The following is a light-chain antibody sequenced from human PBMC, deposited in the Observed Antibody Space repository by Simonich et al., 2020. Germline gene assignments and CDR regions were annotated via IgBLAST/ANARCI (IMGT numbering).Light chain of an antibody. Sequence: QSVLTQPPSASGTPGQRVTISCSGSRSNIGSNYVYWYQQLPGTAPKLLIYRNNPRPSVGPDRFSGSKSGTSASLAISGLRSEDEADYYCAAWDDSLSGWVFGGGTKLTVL. CDR3: AAWDDSLSGWV. CDR1: RSNIGSNY. V-gene: IGLV1-47*01. J-gene: IGLJ3*02. CDR2: RNN.